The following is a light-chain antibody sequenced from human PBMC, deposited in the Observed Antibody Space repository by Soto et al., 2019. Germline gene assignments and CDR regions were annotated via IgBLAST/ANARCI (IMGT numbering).Light chain of an antibody. V-gene: IGKV3-15*01. J-gene: IGKJ3*01. CDR2: GAS. Sequence: EIVLTQSPGTLSLSPGERATLSCRASQSFNSIYLAWYQQKPGQAPRLLIYGASTRATGIPASFIGNGSGTEFTLTASSLQPEDFAVYYCQQYNNWPFTFGPGTKVDIK. CDR3: QQYNNWPFT. CDR1: QSFNSIY.